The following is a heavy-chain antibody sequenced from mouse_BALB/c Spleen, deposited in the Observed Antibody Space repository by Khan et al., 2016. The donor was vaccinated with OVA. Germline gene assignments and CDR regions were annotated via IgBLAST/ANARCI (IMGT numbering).Heavy chain of an antibody. Sequence: QIQLVQSGPELKKPGETVKISCKASGHTFTNYGMNWVKQAPGKGLKWMGWINTYTGEPTYADDFNGRFAFSLETSASTAYSQINNLKNEDTATYFCARPPYFSYAMDNWGQGTSVTVSS. CDR3: ARPPYFSYAMDN. J-gene: IGHJ4*01. D-gene: IGHD2-10*01. CDR1: GHTFTNYG. V-gene: IGHV9-3-1*01. CDR2: INTYTGEP.